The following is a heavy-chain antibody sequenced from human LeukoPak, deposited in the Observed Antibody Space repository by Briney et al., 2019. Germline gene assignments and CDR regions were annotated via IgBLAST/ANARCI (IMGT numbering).Heavy chain of an antibody. CDR1: GYTLTELS. Sequence: ASVKVSCKVSGYTLTELSMHWVRQAPGKGLEWMGGFDPEDGETIYAQKFQGRVTMTEDTSTDTAYMELSNLRSEDTAVYYCATFSGVPAAPLRSDFDYWGQGTLVTVSS. J-gene: IGHJ4*02. V-gene: IGHV1-24*01. CDR3: ATFSGVPAAPLRSDFDY. CDR2: FDPEDGET. D-gene: IGHD2-2*01.